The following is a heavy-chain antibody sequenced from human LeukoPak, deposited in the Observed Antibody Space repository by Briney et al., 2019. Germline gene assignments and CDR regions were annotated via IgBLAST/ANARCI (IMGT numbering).Heavy chain of an antibody. J-gene: IGHJ5*02. CDR1: GGSISSSSYY. Sequence: SETLSLTCTVSGGSISSSSYYWGWIRQPPGKGLEWIGSIYYSGSTNYNPSLKSRVTISVDTSKNQFSLKLSSVTAADTAVYYCARGDRITIFGVVIPNWFDPWGQGTLVTVSS. V-gene: IGHV4-39*07. CDR3: ARGDRITIFGVVIPNWFDP. CDR2: IYYSGST. D-gene: IGHD3-3*01.